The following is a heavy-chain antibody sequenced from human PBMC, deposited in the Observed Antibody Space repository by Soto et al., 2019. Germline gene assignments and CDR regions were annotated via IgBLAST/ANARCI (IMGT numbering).Heavy chain of an antibody. CDR2: ISGSGGLT. V-gene: IGHV3-23*01. J-gene: IGHJ5*02. Sequence: PGGSLRLSCAASGFTFNTYAMNWVRQAPGKGLEWVSGISGSGGLTYYTDSVKGRFTISRDNSKNTLYLQMSRLRAEDTAIYYCEKRDSFLEWLLQGPFDPWGQGTLVTVSS. CDR3: EKRDSFLEWLLQGPFDP. D-gene: IGHD3-3*01. CDR1: GFTFNTYA.